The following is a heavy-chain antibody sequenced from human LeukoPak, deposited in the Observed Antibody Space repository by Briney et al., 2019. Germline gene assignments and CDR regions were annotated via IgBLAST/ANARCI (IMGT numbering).Heavy chain of an antibody. D-gene: IGHD4-17*01. CDR3: ARITVTSDY. Sequence: ASVKVSRKASGGTFSSYAISWVRQALGQGLEWMGRIIPILGIANYAQKFQGRVTITADKSTSTAYMELSSLRSEDTAVYYCARITVTSDYWGQGTLVTVSS. V-gene: IGHV1-69*04. CDR1: GGTFSSYA. J-gene: IGHJ4*02. CDR2: IIPILGIA.